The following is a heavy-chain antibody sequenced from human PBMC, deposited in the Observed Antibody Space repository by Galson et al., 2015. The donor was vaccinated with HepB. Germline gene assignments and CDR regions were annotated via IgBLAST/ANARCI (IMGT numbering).Heavy chain of an antibody. J-gene: IGHJ4*02. Sequence: SLRLSCAASGFTFSSYSMNWVRQAPGKGLEWVSSISSSSSYIYYADSVKGRFTISRDNAKNSLYLQMNSLRAEDTAVYYCARDYGTTLSIIAAAVGFFVVWGQGTLVTVSS. CDR3: ARDYGTTLSIIAAAVGFFVV. D-gene: IGHD6-13*01. V-gene: IGHV3-21*01. CDR2: ISSSSSYI. CDR1: GFTFSSYS.